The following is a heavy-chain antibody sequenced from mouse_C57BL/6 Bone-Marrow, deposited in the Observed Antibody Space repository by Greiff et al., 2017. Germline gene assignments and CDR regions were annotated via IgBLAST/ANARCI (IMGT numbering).Heavy chain of an antibody. CDR1: GFSLTSYA. CDR3: ARYRNWYCEG. J-gene: IGHJ1*03. V-gene: IGHV2-9-1*01. Sequence: VQLQQSGPGLVAPSQSLSITCTVSGFSLTSYAISWVRQPPGKGLEWLGVIWTGGGTNYNSALNYRLSISKDNAKSQVFLNMNSRPTDDTARYYCARYRNWYCEGWGTGTTVTVSS. CDR2: IWTGGGT.